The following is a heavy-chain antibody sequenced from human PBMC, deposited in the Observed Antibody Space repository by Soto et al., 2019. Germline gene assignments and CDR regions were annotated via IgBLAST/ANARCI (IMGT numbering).Heavy chain of an antibody. V-gene: IGHV3-11*05. D-gene: IGHD5-12*01. CDR2: ISGSSSYT. CDR1: GFTFSDYY. J-gene: IGHJ4*02. Sequence: QVQLVESGGGLVKPRGSLRLSCAASGFTFSDYYVSWIRQAPGRGLEWVSYISGSSSYTDYADSVKGRFIISRDNAKNSLFLQMNSLRVEDTAVYYCARDRSGYDYWGQGTLVTVSS. CDR3: ARDRSGYDY.